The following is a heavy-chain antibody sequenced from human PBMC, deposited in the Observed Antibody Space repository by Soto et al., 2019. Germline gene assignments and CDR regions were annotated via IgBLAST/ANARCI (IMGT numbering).Heavy chain of an antibody. CDR1: GGSISSGGYY. CDR2: IYYSGST. D-gene: IGHD3-9*01. CDR3: ARGSPYYDILTGYYDYFDY. V-gene: IGHV4-31*01. Sequence: QVQLQESGPGLVKPSQTLSLTCTVSGGSISSGGYYWSWIRQHPGKGLEWIGYIYYSGSTYYNPSLKSAVTLSVDTSKNQFSLKLSSVTAADTAVYYCARGSPYYDILTGYYDYFDYWGQGTLVTVSS. J-gene: IGHJ4*02.